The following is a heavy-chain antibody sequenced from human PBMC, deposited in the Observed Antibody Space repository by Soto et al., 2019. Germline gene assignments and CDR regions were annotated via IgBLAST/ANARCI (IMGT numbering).Heavy chain of an antibody. V-gene: IGHV1-46*01. D-gene: IGHD6-6*01. CDR1: GYTFTSYY. Sequence: ASVKVSCKASGYTFTSYYMHWVRQAPGQGLEWMGIINPSGGSTSYAQKFQGRVTMTRDTSTSTVYMELSSLRSEDTAVYYCARVIRVLYSSSSGYYGMDVWGQGTTVTVS. CDR2: INPSGGST. CDR3: ARVIRVLYSSSSGYYGMDV. J-gene: IGHJ6*02.